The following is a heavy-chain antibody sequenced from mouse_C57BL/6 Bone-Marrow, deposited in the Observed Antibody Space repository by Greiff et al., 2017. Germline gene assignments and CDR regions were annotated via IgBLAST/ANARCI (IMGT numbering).Heavy chain of an antibody. D-gene: IGHD1-1*01. V-gene: IGHV1-55*01. CDR1: GYTFTSYW. CDR3: VRGGYGSSFFDY. Sequence: QVQLQQPGAELVKPGASVKMSCKASGYTFTSYWITWVKQRPGQGLEWIGDIYPGSGSTNYNEKFKSKATLTVDTSSSTAYMQLSSLTSEDSAVYYCVRGGYGSSFFDYWGQGTTLTVSS. J-gene: IGHJ2*01. CDR2: IYPGSGST.